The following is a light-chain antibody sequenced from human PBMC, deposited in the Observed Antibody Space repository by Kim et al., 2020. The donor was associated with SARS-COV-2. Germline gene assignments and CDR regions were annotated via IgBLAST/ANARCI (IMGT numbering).Light chain of an antibody. V-gene: IGKV1-39*01. J-gene: IGKJ2*01. Sequence: SAAAGDRVTITCRASQSISTYLSWYQQKPGKAPKLLIYAASSLQSGVPSRFSGSGSGTDFTLTISSLQPEDFATYYCQQSYSTLYTFGQGTKLEI. CDR3: QQSYSTLYT. CDR1: QSISTY. CDR2: AAS.